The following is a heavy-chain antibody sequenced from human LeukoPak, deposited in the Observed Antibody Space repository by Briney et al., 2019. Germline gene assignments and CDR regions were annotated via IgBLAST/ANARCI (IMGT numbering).Heavy chain of an antibody. D-gene: IGHD2-15*01. CDR2: IFYSGST. CDR3: ARVLELLDYFDY. Sequence: SETLSLTCAVSGGSIFSTNWWSWVRQPPGKGLEWIGQIFYSGSTSYSPSLKSRVTISMDKSKNQFSLKLTSVTAADTAVYYCARVLELLDYFDYWGQGTLVTVSS. J-gene: IGHJ4*02. V-gene: IGHV4-4*02. CDR1: GGSIFSTNW.